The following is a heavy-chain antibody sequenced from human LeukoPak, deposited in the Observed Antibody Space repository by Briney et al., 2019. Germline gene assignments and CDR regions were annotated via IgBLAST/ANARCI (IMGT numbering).Heavy chain of an antibody. J-gene: IGHJ3*02. Sequence: YPGGSLRLSRAASGFAFSNNWMHWVRQAPGKGLLWVSRINGDGSSSSYADSVKARFTISRDNAKNTLYLQMNSLRAEDTAVYYCASSDWYAAFDIWGQGTMVTVSS. CDR1: GFAFSNNW. CDR2: INGDGSSS. CDR3: ASSDWYAAFDI. V-gene: IGHV3-74*01. D-gene: IGHD3-9*01.